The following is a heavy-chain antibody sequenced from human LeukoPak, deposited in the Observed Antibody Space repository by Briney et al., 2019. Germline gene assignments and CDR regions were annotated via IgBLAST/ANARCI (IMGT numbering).Heavy chain of an antibody. Sequence: GRSLRLSCAASGFTFRSYAMSWVRQAPGKGLEWISGISGSGGNTNFADSVKGRLTISRDNSKNIVYLQMNSLRAEDTAVYYCAKEERSSAWPAFDYWGQGTQVTVSS. J-gene: IGHJ4*02. CDR1: GFTFRSYA. CDR2: ISGSGGNT. CDR3: AKEERSSAWPAFDY. D-gene: IGHD6-19*01. V-gene: IGHV3-23*01.